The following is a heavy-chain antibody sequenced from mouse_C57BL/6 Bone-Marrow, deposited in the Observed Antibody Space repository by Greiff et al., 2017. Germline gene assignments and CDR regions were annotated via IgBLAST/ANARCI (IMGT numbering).Heavy chain of an antibody. CDR2: INPYNGDT. D-gene: IGHD2-9*01. CDR3: ASSYYGDEDFVY. CDR1: GYSFTGYF. V-gene: IGHV1-20*01. J-gene: IGHJ2*01. Sequence: VQLQQSGPELVKPGDSVKISCKASGYSFTGYFMNWVMQSHGKSLEWIGRINPYNGDTFYNQKFKGKATLTVDKSSSTAHMELRSLTSEDSAVXDCASSYYGDEDFVYWGQGTTLTVSS.